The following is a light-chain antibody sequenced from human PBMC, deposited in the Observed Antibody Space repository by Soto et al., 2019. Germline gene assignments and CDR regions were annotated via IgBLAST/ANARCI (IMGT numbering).Light chain of an antibody. J-gene: IGKJ1*01. CDR1: QSVSNW. CDR3: QQYDTYSRT. CDR2: GGS. V-gene: IGKV1-5*03. Sequence: DIQMTQSPSALSASVGDRVTITCRASQSVSNWLGWYGQKPGEAPKLLIYGGSTLERGVPSRFSGSGSGTEFTLTISSLQPDDFATFYCQQYDTYSRTFGQGTKVEVK.